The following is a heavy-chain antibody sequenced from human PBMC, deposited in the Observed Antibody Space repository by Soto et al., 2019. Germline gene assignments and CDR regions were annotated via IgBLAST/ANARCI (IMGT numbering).Heavy chain of an antibody. J-gene: IGHJ6*02. CDR2: VNHGGSS. CDR1: GGSFSGYY. Sequence: PSETLSLTCAVYGGSFSGYYWGWVRQPPGKGLEWIGEVNHGGSSNYHPSLKSRVSISVDTSNNQFSLRIKSVTPADTAVYYCARGEITLLGGMDVWGQGTTVTVSS. V-gene: IGHV4-34*01. CDR3: ARGEITLLGGMDV. D-gene: IGHD3-10*01.